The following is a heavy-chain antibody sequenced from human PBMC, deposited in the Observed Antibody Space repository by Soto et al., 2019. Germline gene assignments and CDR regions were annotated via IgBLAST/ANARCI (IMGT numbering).Heavy chain of an antibody. V-gene: IGHV4-59*08. CDR1: GGSISSYY. CDR2: IYYSGRT. Sequence: SETLSLTCTVSGGSISSYYWSWIRQPPGKGLEWIGYIYYSGRTNYNPSLKSRVTISVDTSKNQFSLKLSSVTAADTAVYYCARLLREGADFDYWGQGTLVTVSS. J-gene: IGHJ4*02. CDR3: ARLLREGADFDY.